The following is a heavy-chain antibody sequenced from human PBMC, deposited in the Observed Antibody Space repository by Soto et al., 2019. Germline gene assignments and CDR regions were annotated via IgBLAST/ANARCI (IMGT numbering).Heavy chain of an antibody. V-gene: IGHV3-30-3*02. CDR3: AVLLTTSIDY. CDR1: VFTFSRYA. Sequence: VGSLRLCCVASVFTFSRYAMHWVRQAPGKGLEWVAVISYDGSNKYYADSVKGRFTISRDNSKNTLYLQMNSLRAEDTAVYYCAVLLTTSIDYWGQGTLVTVSS. CDR2: ISYDGSNK. D-gene: IGHD3-10*01. J-gene: IGHJ4*02.